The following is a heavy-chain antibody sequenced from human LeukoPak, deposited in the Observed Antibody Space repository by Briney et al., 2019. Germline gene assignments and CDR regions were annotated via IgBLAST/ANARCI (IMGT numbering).Heavy chain of an antibody. CDR2: MNPNSGNT. Sequence: ASVKVSCKASGYTSTKYDINWVRQATGQGLEWMGWMNPNSGNTGYAQKFQGRVTITRNPSISTAYMELSSLRSDDTAVYYCARGRYDFGSASSVGPYYFYYYMDVWGKGTTVTVSS. J-gene: IGHJ6*03. D-gene: IGHD3-3*01. CDR1: GYTSTKYD. V-gene: IGHV1-8*03. CDR3: ARGRYDFGSASSVGPYYFYYYMDV.